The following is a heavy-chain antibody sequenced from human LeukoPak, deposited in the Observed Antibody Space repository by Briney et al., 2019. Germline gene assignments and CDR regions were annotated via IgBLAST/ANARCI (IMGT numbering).Heavy chain of an antibody. CDR3: ARIAAADYFDY. V-gene: IGHV4-61*01. CDR2: IYYSGST. J-gene: IGHJ4*02. Sequence: SETLSLTCTVSGGSVSSGSYYWSWIRQPPGKGLVWIGYIYYSGSTNYNPSLKSRVTISVDTSKNQFSLKLSSVTAADTAVYYCARIAAADYFDYWGQGTLVTVSS. CDR1: GGSVSSGSYY. D-gene: IGHD6-13*01.